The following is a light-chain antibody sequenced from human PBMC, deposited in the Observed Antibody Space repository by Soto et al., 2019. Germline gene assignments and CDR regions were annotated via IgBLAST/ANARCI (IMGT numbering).Light chain of an antibody. CDR1: QSVSNTY. V-gene: IGKV3-20*01. CDR3: QQYGSPPPYT. J-gene: IGKJ2*01. Sequence: EVVLTQSPGTLSLSQGERATLSCRASQSVSNTYLAWYQQKPGQGPRLLIFGSSDRATGIPDRFSGSGSGTDFTLTISRLEPEDFAVYYCQQYGSPPPYTFGQGTKLEIK. CDR2: GSS.